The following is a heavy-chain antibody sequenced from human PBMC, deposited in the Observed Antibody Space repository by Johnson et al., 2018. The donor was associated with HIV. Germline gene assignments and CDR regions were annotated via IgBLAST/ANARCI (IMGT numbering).Heavy chain of an antibody. Sequence: QVQLVESGGGVVRPGGSLRLSCAASGFTFDDYGMSWVRQAPGKGLEWVAVISHDGSDKNYADSVKGRFTIFRDNSKNTLFLQMKSLRAEDTAVSYCAKLRWAPRAFDIWGQGTMVTVSS. CDR1: GFTFDDYG. CDR3: AKLRWAPRAFDI. D-gene: IGHD4-23*01. J-gene: IGHJ3*02. V-gene: IGHV3-30*18. CDR2: ISHDGSDK.